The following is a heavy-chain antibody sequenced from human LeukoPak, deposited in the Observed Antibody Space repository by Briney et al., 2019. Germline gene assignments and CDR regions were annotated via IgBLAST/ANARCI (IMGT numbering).Heavy chain of an antibody. CDR1: GGTFSSYA. J-gene: IGHJ4*02. CDR3: AREREIHGQGLYFDY. CDR2: IIPIFGTA. Sequence: ASVKVSCKASGGTFSSYAISWVRQAPGQGLEWMGGIIPIFGTANYAQKFQGRVTITTDESTSTAYMELSSLGSEDTAVYYCAREREIHGQGLYFDYWGQGTLVTVSS. V-gene: IGHV1-69*05. D-gene: IGHD1-26*01.